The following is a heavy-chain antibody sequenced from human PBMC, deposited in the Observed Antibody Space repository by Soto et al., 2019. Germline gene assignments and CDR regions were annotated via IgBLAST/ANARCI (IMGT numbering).Heavy chain of an antibody. Sequence: ASETLSLTCTVSGGSISSSSYYWGWIRQPPGKGLEWIGSFYYSGSTYYNPSLKSRVTISVDTSKNQFSLKLSSVTAADTAVYYCMLGSGWKDFDYWGQGTLVTVSS. CDR1: GGSISSSSYY. D-gene: IGHD3-22*01. CDR2: FYYSGST. V-gene: IGHV4-39*01. CDR3: MLGSGWKDFDY. J-gene: IGHJ4*02.